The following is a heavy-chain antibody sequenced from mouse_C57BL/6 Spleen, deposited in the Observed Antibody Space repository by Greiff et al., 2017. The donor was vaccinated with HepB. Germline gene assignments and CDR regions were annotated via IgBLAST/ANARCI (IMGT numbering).Heavy chain of an antibody. J-gene: IGHJ3*01. CDR2: IYPGSGNT. V-gene: IGHV1-76*01. Sequence: QVQLKESGAELVRPGASVKLSCKASGYTFTDYYINWVKQRPGQGLEWIARIYPGSGNTYYNEKFKGKATLTAEKSSSTAYMQLSSLTSEDSAVYFCARSDPWFAYWGQGTLVTVSA. CDR3: ARSDPWFAY. CDR1: GYTFTDYY.